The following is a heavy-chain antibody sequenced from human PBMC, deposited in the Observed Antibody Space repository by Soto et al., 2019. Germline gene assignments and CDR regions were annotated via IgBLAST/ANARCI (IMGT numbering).Heavy chain of an antibody. CDR2: ISWNSGSI. CDR1: GFTFDDYA. D-gene: IGHD5-18*01. CDR3: AKAVGSYGNFDY. J-gene: IGHJ4*02. V-gene: IGHV3-9*01. Sequence: EVQLVESGGGLVQPGRSLRLSCAASGFTFDDYAMHWVRKAPGKGLEWVSRISWNSGSIGYADSVKGRFTISRDNAKNSLYLQMNSLRAEDTALYYCAKAVGSYGNFDYWGQGTLVTVSS.